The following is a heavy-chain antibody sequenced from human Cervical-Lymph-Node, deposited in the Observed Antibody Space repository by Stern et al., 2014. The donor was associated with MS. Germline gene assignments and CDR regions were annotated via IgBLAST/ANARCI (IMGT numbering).Heavy chain of an antibody. CDR1: GGTFSIYD. J-gene: IGHJ4*02. CDR3: TRDRRHYDTSGGYYFDS. D-gene: IGHD3-22*01. CDR2: IIPSVETS. Sequence: QVQLVQSGAEVKKPGSSVKVSCTASGGTFSIYDINWVRQAPGQGREWMGGIIPSVETSSCASTFQGRVTITADESTSTAYMELSSLRSEDTAVYYCTRDRRHYDTSGGYYFDSLGQGTLVTVSS. V-gene: IGHV1-69*01.